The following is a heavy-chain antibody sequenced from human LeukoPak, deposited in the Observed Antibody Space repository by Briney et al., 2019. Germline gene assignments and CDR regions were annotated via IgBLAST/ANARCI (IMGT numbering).Heavy chain of an antibody. CDR3: AKSRIVDRRGYFDY. D-gene: IGHD2-15*01. V-gene: IGHV3-23*01. Sequence: GGSLRLSCAASGFTFNIYPMTWVRQSPGKGLEWVSTIGTSGDTYYADSVKGRFTISRDDSKNTLYLQMHSLGAEDTAVYCCAKSRIVDRRGYFDYWGQGTLVTVSS. CDR1: GFTFNIYP. CDR2: IGTSGDT. J-gene: IGHJ4*02.